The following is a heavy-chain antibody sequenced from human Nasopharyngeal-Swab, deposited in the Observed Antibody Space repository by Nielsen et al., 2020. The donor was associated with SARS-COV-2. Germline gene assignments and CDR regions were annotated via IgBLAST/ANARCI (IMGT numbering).Heavy chain of an antibody. V-gene: IGHV3-21*01. D-gene: IGHD2-21*01. CDR2: ISSSSSYI. J-gene: IGHJ4*02. CDR1: GFTFSSYS. Sequence: GESLKISRAASGFTFSSYSMNWVRQAPGKGLEWVSSISSSSSYIYYADSVKGRFTISRDNAKNSLYLQMNSLRAEDTALYYCASLELPIPYWGQGTLVTVSS. CDR3: ASLELPIPY.